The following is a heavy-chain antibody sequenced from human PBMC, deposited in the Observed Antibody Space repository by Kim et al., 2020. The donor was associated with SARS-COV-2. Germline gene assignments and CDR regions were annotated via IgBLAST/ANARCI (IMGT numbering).Heavy chain of an antibody. CDR3: ARLEGIRGFDY. CDR2: T. D-gene: IGHD3-10*01. V-gene: IGHV5-51*01. Sequence: TRYSPSFQGQVTISADKSISTAYLQWSRLKASDTAMYYCARLEGIRGFDYWGQGTLVTVSS. J-gene: IGHJ4*02.